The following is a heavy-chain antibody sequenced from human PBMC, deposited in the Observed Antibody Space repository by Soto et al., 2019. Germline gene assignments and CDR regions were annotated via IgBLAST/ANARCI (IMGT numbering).Heavy chain of an antibody. CDR1: GGSISSYY. CDR3: ARDRGKFRRVYGMDV. D-gene: IGHD1-26*01. CDR2: IYYSGST. J-gene: IGHJ6*02. V-gene: IGHV4-59*01. Sequence: QVQLQESGPGLVKPSETLSLTCTVSGGSISSYYWSWIRQPPGKGLEWIGYIYYSGSTNYNPSLKSRVTISVDTSKNQFSLKLSSVTAADTAVYYCARDRGKFRRVYGMDVWGQGTTVTVSS.